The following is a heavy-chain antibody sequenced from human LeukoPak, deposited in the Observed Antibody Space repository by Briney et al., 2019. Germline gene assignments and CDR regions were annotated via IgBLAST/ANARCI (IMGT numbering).Heavy chain of an antibody. J-gene: IGHJ4*02. CDR2: ISYDGSNK. CDR1: GFTFSSYG. Sequence: GSLRLSCAASGFTFSSYGMHWVRQAPGKGLEWVAVISYDGSNKYYADSVKGRFTISRDNSKNTLYLQMNSLRAEDTAVYYCAKDHDDWGQGTLVTVSS. CDR3: AKDHDD. V-gene: IGHV3-30*18.